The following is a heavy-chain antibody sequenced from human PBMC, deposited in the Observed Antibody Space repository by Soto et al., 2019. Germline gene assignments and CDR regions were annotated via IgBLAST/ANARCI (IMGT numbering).Heavy chain of an antibody. Sequence: SETLSLTCIVSGDSISSSSQYWGWIRQPPGKGLEWIGSIHYSGTSYYNPSLKSRVTIFVDTSKNQFSLKLSSVTAADTAVYYCARHWIAGSSIPWGQGTLVTVSS. V-gene: IGHV4-39*01. CDR2: IHYSGTS. J-gene: IGHJ5*02. CDR3: ARHWIAGSSIP. D-gene: IGHD2-21*01. CDR1: GDSISSSSQY.